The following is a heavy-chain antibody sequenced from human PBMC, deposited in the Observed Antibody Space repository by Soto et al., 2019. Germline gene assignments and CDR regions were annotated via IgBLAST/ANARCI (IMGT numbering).Heavy chain of an antibody. Sequence: QVQLVQSGAEVKKPGSSVQVSCKASGGTFSSYAISWVRQAPGQGLEWRGGFITMFNRPHSARKFQGRVTITADESTSTAYMDLSSLRSEDTAVYYCARGQFHHVSNYYYALDVWGQGTTVTVSS. V-gene: IGHV1-69*01. J-gene: IGHJ6*02. CDR2: FITMFNRP. CDR1: GGTFSSYA. CDR3: ARGQFHHVSNYYYALDV.